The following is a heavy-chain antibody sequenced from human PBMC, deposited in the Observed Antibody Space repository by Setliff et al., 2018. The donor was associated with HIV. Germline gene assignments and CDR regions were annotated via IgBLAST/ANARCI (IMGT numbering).Heavy chain of an antibody. V-gene: IGHV4-61*05. CDR1: GASIGRRSDC. CDR3: ARCYYNFWSGYPLDYMDV. CDR2: SYTSGST. Sequence: PSETLSLTCTVSGASIGRRSDCWGWIRQPPGKGLEWIGHSYTSGSTNYNPSLKSRVTMSVGTSKNQFSLKLSSVTAEDTAVYYCARCYYNFWSGYPLDYMDVWGKGTTVTVSS. J-gene: IGHJ6*03. D-gene: IGHD3-3*01.